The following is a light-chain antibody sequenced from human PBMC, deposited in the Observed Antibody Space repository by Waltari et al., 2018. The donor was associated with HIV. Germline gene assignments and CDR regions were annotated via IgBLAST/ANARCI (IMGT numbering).Light chain of an antibody. Sequence: QSALTQPPSPSGSPGPSVPIPCTGSSHDIAASKFVSLYQQHPGKAPRRIISDVNKRPSGVPDRVSGSKSGNTASLTVSGLQAEDEATYYCSSDGGTSDGRTRKFHVIFGGGTKLTVL. CDR2: DVN. V-gene: IGLV2-8*01. CDR1: SHDIAASKF. J-gene: IGLJ2*01. CDR3: SSDGGTSDGRTRKFHVI.